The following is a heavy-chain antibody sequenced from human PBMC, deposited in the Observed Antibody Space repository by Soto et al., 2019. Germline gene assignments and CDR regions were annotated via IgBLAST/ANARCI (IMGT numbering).Heavy chain of an antibody. CDR1: GGTFSSYA. D-gene: IGHD2-2*01. V-gene: IGHV1-69*12. CDR2: IIPIFGTA. CDR3: ARHDIVLVQAAILYYGMDV. J-gene: IGHJ6*01. Sequence: QVQLVQSGAEVKKPGSSVKVSCKASGGTFSSYAISWVRQAPGQGLEWMGGIIPIFGTANYAQKFQGRGTITADESTSTAYMELSSLRSEDTAVYDCARHDIVLVQAAILYYGMDVCGHGTTVTVSS.